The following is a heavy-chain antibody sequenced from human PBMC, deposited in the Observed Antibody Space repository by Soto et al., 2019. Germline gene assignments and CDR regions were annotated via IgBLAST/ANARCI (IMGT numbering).Heavy chain of an antibody. D-gene: IGHD1-1*01. Sequence: QVHLVQSGAEVKKPGASVKVSCKASGYTFTSYGITWVRQAPGQGLEWMGWISAHNGNTDCAQKLQGRVIVTRDTSTSKAYMELRSLISDDTAVYYCARGRYGDYWGQGALVTVSS. CDR1: GYTFTSYG. V-gene: IGHV1-18*01. CDR2: ISAHNGNT. J-gene: IGHJ4*02. CDR3: ARGRYGDY.